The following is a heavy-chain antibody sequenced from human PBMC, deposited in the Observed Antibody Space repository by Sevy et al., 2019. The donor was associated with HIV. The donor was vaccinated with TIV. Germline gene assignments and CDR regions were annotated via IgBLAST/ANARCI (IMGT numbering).Heavy chain of an antibody. V-gene: IGHV3-21*01. D-gene: IGHD6-13*01. Sequence: GGSLRLSCAASGFTFSSYSMNWVRQAPGKGLEWVSSISSSSSYIYYADSVKGRFTISRDNAKNSLYLQMNSLRAEDTAVYYCARDMGRSWAGSYYYYYGLDVWGQGTTVTVSS. CDR1: GFTFSSYS. CDR3: ARDMGRSWAGSYYYYYGLDV. CDR2: ISSSSSYI. J-gene: IGHJ6*02.